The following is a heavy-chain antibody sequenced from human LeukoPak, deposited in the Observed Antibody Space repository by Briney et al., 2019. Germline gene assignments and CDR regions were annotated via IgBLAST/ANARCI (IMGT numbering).Heavy chain of an antibody. Sequence: SATLTLTCTVSGCTISSGSYYWGWIRQPPGKELEWIGNIYYTGPTYYNASLESRATISLDTSKNQFFVKLNPVTAADTAVYYCARDYYGSGSYPPYNWFDPWGQGTLVTVSS. CDR1: GCTISSGSYY. D-gene: IGHD3-10*01. CDR2: IYYTGPT. CDR3: ARDYYGSGSYPPYNWFDP. J-gene: IGHJ5*02. V-gene: IGHV4-39*07.